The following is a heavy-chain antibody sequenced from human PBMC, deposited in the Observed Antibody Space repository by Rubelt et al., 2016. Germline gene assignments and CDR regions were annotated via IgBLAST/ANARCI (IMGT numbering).Heavy chain of an antibody. CDR3: ARPGYIDS. V-gene: IGHV3-23*03. J-gene: IGHJ4*02. CDR2: IYSGGST. CDR1: GFTFNDYA. D-gene: IGHD5-12*01. Sequence: GGGLVQPGGSLRLSCAVSGFTFNDYAIHWVRQAPGRGLEWVSVIYSGGSTFYADSVKGRFTISRDNSKNTLYLQMNSLRAEDTAVYYCARPGYIDSWGQGTLVTVSS.